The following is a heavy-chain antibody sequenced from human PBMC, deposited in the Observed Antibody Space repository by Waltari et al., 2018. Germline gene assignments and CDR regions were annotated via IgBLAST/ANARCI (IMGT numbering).Heavy chain of an antibody. V-gene: IGHV3-21*01. Sequence: EMQLLESGGGLVKPGESLRLYCAASGFIFSRYSLRWVRQAPGKGLEWVASISSGSSYIYYADSMRGRFTISRDDANNSVFLQLNGLRVEDTAVYYCARSLRDGSSYPDPIVFDFWGQGNLVTVSS. CDR1: GFIFSRYS. J-gene: IGHJ4*02. D-gene: IGHD2-15*01. CDR3: ARSLRDGSSYPDPIVFDF. CDR2: ISSGSSYI.